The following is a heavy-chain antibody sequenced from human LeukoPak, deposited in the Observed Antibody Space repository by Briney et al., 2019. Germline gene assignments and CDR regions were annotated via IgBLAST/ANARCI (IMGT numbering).Heavy chain of an antibody. CDR1: GFTFSSYA. D-gene: IGHD6-13*01. Sequence: GGSLRLSCAASGFTFSSYAMSWVRQAPGKGLEWVSAISSSGGSTYYADSVKGRFIISRDNSKNTLYLQMNSLRAEDTAVYYCAKVSAAGFDYWGQGTLVTVSS. J-gene: IGHJ4*02. V-gene: IGHV3-23*01. CDR3: AKVSAAGFDY. CDR2: ISSSGGST.